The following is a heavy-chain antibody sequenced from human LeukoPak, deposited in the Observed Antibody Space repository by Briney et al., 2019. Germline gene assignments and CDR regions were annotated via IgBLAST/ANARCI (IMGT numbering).Heavy chain of an antibody. CDR1: GFTFSSYG. J-gene: IGHJ4*02. V-gene: IGHV3-23*01. D-gene: IGHD6-19*01. CDR2: ISGSGGST. CDR3: ARGYDSSGWYRGWNEDSNFDY. Sequence: GGTLRLSCAASGFTFSSYGMSWVRQAPGKGLEWVSAISGSGGSTYYADSVKGRFTISRDNAKNSLYLQMNSLRAEDTAVYYCARGYDSSGWYRGWNEDSNFDYWGQGTLVTVSS.